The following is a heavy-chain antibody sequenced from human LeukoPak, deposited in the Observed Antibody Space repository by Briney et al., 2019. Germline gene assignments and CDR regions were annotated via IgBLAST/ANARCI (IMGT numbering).Heavy chain of an antibody. V-gene: IGHV3-48*03. Sequence: PGGSLRLSCAASGFTFSSYEMNWVRQAPGKGLEWVSYISSGSSTIYYADSVKGRFTISRDNAKNSLYLQMNSLRAEDTAVYYCARDYGYGFDIWGQGTMVTVSS. J-gene: IGHJ3*02. CDR1: GFTFSSYE. D-gene: IGHD3-16*01. CDR3: ARDYGYGFDI. CDR2: ISSGSSTI.